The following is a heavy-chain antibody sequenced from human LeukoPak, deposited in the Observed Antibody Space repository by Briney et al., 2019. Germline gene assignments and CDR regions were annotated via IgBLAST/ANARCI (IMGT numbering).Heavy chain of an antibody. CDR2: TYYWSRRYK. Sequence: SHTVSLPCAISGDIVPSNSAAWDWIPQSPSRGLELLGRTYYWSRRYKDYATSVKTRVSINPDPSKNQSSLHLSSRTRHDTAVYFCARQLVAPPARYYSCMDLWGKGTTVTVSS. CDR3: ARQLVAPPARYYSCMDL. D-gene: IGHD2-2*01. V-gene: IGHV6-1*01. CDR1: GDIVPSNSAA. J-gene: IGHJ6*03.